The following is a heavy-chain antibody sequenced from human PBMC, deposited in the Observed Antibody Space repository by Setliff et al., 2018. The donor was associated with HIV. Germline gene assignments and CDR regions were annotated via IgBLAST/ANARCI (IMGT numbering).Heavy chain of an antibody. CDR2: LFYNGAT. CDR3: ARHFRYPGIAVAGIDY. Sequence: SETLSLTCTVSGGSISSDSYYWGWIRQPPGKGLESIGTLFYNGATYYSPSLKGRVIISVDTSKNQFSLRLTSVTAADTAVYYCARHFRYPGIAVAGIDYWGQGTLVTVSS. D-gene: IGHD6-19*01. V-gene: IGHV4-39*01. J-gene: IGHJ4*01. CDR1: GGSISSDSYY.